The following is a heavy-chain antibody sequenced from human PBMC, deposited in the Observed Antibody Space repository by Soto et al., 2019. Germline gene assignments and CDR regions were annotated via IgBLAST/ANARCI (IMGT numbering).Heavy chain of an antibody. CDR3: ARNHGDYGLFDY. CDR1: GGSISSGGYY. CDR2: IYYSGST. J-gene: IGHJ4*02. D-gene: IGHD4-17*01. V-gene: IGHV4-61*08. Sequence: SETLSLTCTVSGGSISSGGYYWSWIPQHPGKGLEWIGYIYYSGSTNYNPSLKSRVTISVDTSKNQFSLKLSSVTAADTAVYYCARNHGDYGLFDYWGQGTLVTVSS.